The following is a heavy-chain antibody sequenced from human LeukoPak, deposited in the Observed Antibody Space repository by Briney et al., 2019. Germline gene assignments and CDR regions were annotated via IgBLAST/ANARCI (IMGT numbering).Heavy chain of an antibody. V-gene: IGHV6-1*01. CDR2: AYYRSKWYN. D-gene: IGHD3-10*01. Sequence: SQTLSLTCALSGDSVSSNSVAWFWIRQSPSRGLEWLGRAYYRSKWYNDYAVSVKSRITINSDTSKNQFSLQLNSVTPEDTALYYCARVRSGLFDYWGQGTLVTVSS. CDR1: GDSVSSNSVA. CDR3: ARVRSGLFDY. J-gene: IGHJ4*02.